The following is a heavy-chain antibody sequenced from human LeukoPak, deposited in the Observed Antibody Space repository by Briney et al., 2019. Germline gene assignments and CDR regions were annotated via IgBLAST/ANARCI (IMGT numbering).Heavy chain of an antibody. Sequence: PSETLSLTCTVSGGSINSGTFYWGWIRQPPGKGLEWIGSMYYDGSSYYNPSLKSRVTTSVDTSKNQFSLKLTSVTAADTAVYFCARRSDSGSDDGEDFFDYWGQGTLVTVSS. CDR2: MYYDGSS. CDR3: ARRSDSGSDDGEDFFDY. J-gene: IGHJ4*02. CDR1: GGSINSGTFY. D-gene: IGHD1-26*01. V-gene: IGHV4-39*01.